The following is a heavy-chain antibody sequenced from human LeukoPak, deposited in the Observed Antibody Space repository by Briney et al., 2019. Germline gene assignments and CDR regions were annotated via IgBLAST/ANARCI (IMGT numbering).Heavy chain of an antibody. CDR2: INHSGST. D-gene: IGHD2-21*01. CDR1: GGSFSGYY. V-gene: IGHV4-34*01. J-gene: IGHJ3*02. CDR3: ATHIVTTYVRAPDAFDI. Sequence: SETLSLTCAVYGGSFSGYYWSWIRQPPGKGLEWIGEINHSGSTNYNPSLKSRVTISVDTSKNQFSLRLRSVTAADTAMYYCATHIVTTYVRAPDAFDIWGQGTMVTVSS.